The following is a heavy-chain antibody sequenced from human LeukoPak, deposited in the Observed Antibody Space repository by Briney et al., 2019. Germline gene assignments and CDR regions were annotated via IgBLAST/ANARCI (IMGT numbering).Heavy chain of an antibody. CDR3: AKADRRDGYNKGYYFDY. Sequence: GGSLRLSCAASGVTFSGYAVSWVRQAPGKGLEWVSAISGSGGSTYYADSVKGRFPISRDNSKNTLYLLMNSLRAEATAVYYCAKADRRDGYNKGYYFDYWGQGTLLTVSS. V-gene: IGHV3-23*01. J-gene: IGHJ4*02. CDR2: ISGSGGST. D-gene: IGHD5-24*01. CDR1: GVTFSGYA.